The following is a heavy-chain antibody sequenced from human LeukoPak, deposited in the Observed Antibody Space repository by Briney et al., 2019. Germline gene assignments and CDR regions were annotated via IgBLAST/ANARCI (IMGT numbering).Heavy chain of an antibody. CDR1: GFTFSDHY. D-gene: IGHD2-2*01. CDR2: TRNKANSYTT. J-gene: IGHJ3*02. CDR3: ARVRYCSSTTCRGAFDI. Sequence: GGSMRLSCAASGFTFSDHYMDWVRQAPGKGLEWVGRTRNKANSYTTEYAASVKGRFTISRADSENSLYLQMNSLKTEDTAVYFCARVRYCSSTTCRGAFDIWGQGTMVTVSS. V-gene: IGHV3-72*01.